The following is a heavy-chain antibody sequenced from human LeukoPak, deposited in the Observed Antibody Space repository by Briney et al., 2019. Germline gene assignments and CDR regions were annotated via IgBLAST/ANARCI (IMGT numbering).Heavy chain of an antibody. CDR1: GGSISSYF. J-gene: IGHJ4*02. V-gene: IGHV4-59*01. D-gene: IGHD2-2*01. Sequence: SETLSLTCTVSGGSISSYFWSWIRQPPGKGLEWIGYIYYSGSTNYNPSLKSRVTISVDTSKNQFSLTLSSVTAADTAVYYCARQYCGSTNCYYFDYWGQGTLVTVSS. CDR3: ARQYCGSTNCYYFDY. CDR2: IYYSGST.